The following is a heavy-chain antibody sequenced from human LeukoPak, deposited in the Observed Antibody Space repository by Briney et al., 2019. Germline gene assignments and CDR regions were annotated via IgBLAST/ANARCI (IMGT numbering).Heavy chain of an antibody. CDR2: IKKDGSET. CDR1: GFTFSTSW. J-gene: IGHJ4*02. CDR3: AKGQGIVDY. Sequence: GGSLRLSCAASGFTFSTSWMSWVRQVPGKGLEWVANIKKDGSETYYVDSVKGRFTISRDNAKNSLYLQMNSLRAEDTAVYYCAKGQGIVDYWGQGTLVTVSS. V-gene: IGHV3-7*03. D-gene: IGHD6-13*01.